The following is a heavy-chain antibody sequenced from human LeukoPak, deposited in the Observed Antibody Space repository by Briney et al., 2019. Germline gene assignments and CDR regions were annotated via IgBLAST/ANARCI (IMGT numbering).Heavy chain of an antibody. Sequence: SETLSLTCTVSGGSISSYYWSWIRQPAGKGLEWIGRIYTSGSTNYNPSLKSRVTISVDKSKNQFSLKLSSVTAADTAVYYRARGPSGSYYWWFDPWGQGTLVTVSS. D-gene: IGHD1-26*01. J-gene: IGHJ5*02. V-gene: IGHV4-4*07. CDR1: GGSISSYY. CDR3: ARGPSGSYYWWFDP. CDR2: IYTSGST.